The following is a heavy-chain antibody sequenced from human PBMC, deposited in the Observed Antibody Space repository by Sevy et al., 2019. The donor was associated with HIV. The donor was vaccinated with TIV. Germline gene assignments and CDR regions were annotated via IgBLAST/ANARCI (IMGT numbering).Heavy chain of an antibody. J-gene: IGHJ4*02. Sequence: GGSLRLSCAASGFTFSNYAMNWVRQAPGKGLEWVSGISGSGGSGDKTNYADSVKGRFTISRDDSKNSLYLKLNSLRAEDTAIYYCARKYDSSGYFDYWGQGTLVTSPQ. CDR3: ARKYDSSGYFDY. CDR1: GFTFSNYA. V-gene: IGHV3-23*01. CDR2: ISGSGGSGDKT. D-gene: IGHD3-22*01.